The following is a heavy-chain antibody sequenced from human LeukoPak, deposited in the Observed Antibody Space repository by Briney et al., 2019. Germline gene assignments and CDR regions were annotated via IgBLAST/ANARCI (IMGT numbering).Heavy chain of an antibody. CDR1: GXSFTSYW. CDR2: IYPGDSDT. CDR3: ARYYYGSGRGANWFDP. V-gene: IGHV5-51*01. J-gene: IGHJ5*02. Sequence: GESLKISCKGSGXSFTSYWIGWVRQMPGKGLEWMGIIYPGDSDTRYSPSFQGQVTISADKSISTAYLQWSSLKASDTAMYYCARYYYGSGRGANWFDPWGQGTLVTVSS. D-gene: IGHD3-10*01.